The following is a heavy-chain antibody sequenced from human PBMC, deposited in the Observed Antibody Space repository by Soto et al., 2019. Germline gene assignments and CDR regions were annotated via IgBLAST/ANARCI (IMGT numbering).Heavy chain of an antibody. V-gene: IGHV4-39*01. D-gene: IGHD2-15*01. Sequence: PSETLSLTCTVSGGSISSSSYYWGWLRQPPGKGLEWIGSIYYSGSTYYNPPLKSRVSISVDTSKNQFSLKLSSVTAADTAVYYCARLGCSGGSCYTLGGPLGDFDYWGQGTLVTVSS. CDR3: ARLGCSGGSCYTLGGPLGDFDY. J-gene: IGHJ4*02. CDR2: IYYSGST. CDR1: GGSISSSSYY.